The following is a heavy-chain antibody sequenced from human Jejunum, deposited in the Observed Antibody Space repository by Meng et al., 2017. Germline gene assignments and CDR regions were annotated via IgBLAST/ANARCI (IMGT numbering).Heavy chain of an antibody. V-gene: IGHV4-4*02. CDR2: IYHSGTT. J-gene: IGHJ1*01. CDR1: GDSISSSYW. CDR3: ARDFEALNGV. Sequence: QVQPQESGPGLVKPWGTLSLTCAVSGDSISSSYWWSWVRQSPGKGLEWIGEIYHSGTTNYNPSLKRRVTLSVDKSKNQFSLNLSSVTAADTAVYFCARDFEALNGVWGQGTLVTVSS. D-gene: IGHD2-8*01.